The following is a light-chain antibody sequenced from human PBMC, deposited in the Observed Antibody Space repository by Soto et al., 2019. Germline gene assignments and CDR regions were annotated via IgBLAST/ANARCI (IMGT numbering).Light chain of an antibody. J-gene: IGKJ4*01. CDR3: QQFSSYPLT. Sequence: EAVLAQSPGTLSLSPGERVTLSCRASQSVSSNLAWYQQKPGQAPRLLIYDASSRATGIPDRFSGGGSGTDFTLTISRLEPEDFAVYYCQQFSSYPLTFGGGTKV. CDR1: QSVSSN. V-gene: IGKV3-20*01. CDR2: DAS.